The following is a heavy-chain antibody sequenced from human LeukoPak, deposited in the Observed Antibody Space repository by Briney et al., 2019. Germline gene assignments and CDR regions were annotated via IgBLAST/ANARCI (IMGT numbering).Heavy chain of an antibody. J-gene: IGHJ3*02. Sequence: GGSLRLSCAASGFTFSNSDMHWVRQVPGKGLEWVALIQAAGDTYYPASVKGRFTISRENAKNSFYLQMNSLRAEDTAVYYCARDSRPGYGGAHDIWGPGTMVTVSS. CDR1: GFTFSNSD. V-gene: IGHV3-13*01. D-gene: IGHD5-12*01. CDR2: IQAAGDT. CDR3: ARDSRPGYGGAHDI.